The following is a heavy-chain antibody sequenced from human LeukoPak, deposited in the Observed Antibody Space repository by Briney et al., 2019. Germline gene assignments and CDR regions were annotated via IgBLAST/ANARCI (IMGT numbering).Heavy chain of an antibody. CDR1: GGSISSSNW. V-gene: IGHV4-4*02. CDR3: ARSPGIAVAGPKRFDY. J-gene: IGHJ4*02. D-gene: IGHD6-19*01. CDR2: IYHRGST. Sequence: PSETLSLTCAVSGGSISSSNWWSWVRQPPGKGLEWIGEIYHRGSTNYNPSLKSRVTISVDKSKNQFSLKLSSVTAADTAVYYCARSPGIAVAGPKRFDYWGQGTLVTVSS.